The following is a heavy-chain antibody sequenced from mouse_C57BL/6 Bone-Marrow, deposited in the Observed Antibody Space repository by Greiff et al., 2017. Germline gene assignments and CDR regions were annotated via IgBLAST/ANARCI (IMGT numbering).Heavy chain of an antibody. V-gene: IGHV14-4*01. D-gene: IGHD2-12*01. Sequence: VQLQQSGAELVRPGASVKLSCTASGFNIKDDYMHWVKQRPEQGLEWIGWIDPENGDTEYASKFQGKATITADTSSNTAYLQRSSLTSEDTAVYYCSYTWFAYWGQGTLVTVSA. J-gene: IGHJ3*01. CDR3: SYTWFAY. CDR1: GFNIKDDY. CDR2: IDPENGDT.